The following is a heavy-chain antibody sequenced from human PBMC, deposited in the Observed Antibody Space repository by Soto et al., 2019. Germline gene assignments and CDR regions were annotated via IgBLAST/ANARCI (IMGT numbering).Heavy chain of an antibody. CDR3: AREGAAPYYYYGMDV. D-gene: IGHD6-6*01. J-gene: IGHJ6*02. CDR2: IYYSGST. V-gene: IGHV4-31*03. Sequence: QVQLQESGPGLVKPSQTLSLTCTVSGGSISSGGYFWSWIRQHPGKGLEWIGFIYYSGSTYYNPALKSRVTIPVDTSKNQFSLKLSSVTAAYTAVYYCAREGAAPYYYYGMDVWGQGTTVTVSS. CDR1: GGSISSGGYF.